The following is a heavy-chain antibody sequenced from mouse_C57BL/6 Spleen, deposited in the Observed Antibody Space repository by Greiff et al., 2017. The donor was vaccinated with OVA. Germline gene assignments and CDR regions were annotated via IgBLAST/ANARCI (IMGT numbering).Heavy chain of an antibody. Sequence: DVKLVESGPGLVKPSQSLSLTCSVTGYSITSGYYWNWIRQFPGNKLEWMGYISYDGSNNYNPSLKNRISITRDTSKNQFFLKLNSVTTEDTATYYCARSNYEMDYWGQGTSVTVSS. D-gene: IGHD2-5*01. CDR3: ARSNYEMDY. J-gene: IGHJ4*01. CDR2: ISYDGSN. V-gene: IGHV3-6*01. CDR1: GYSITSGYY.